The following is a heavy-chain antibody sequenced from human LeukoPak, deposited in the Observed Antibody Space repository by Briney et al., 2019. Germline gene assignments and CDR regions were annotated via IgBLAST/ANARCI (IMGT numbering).Heavy chain of an antibody. CDR1: GFTFSSYW. CDR3: ARVIAAAGTDWFGP. J-gene: IGHJ5*02. D-gene: IGHD6-13*01. V-gene: IGHV3-7*04. Sequence: PGGSLRLSCAASGFTFSSYWMSWVRQAPGKGLEWVANIKQDGSEKYYVDSVKGRFTISRDNAKNSLYLQMNSLRAEDTAVYYCARVIAAAGTDWFGPWGQGTLVTVSS. CDR2: IKQDGSEK.